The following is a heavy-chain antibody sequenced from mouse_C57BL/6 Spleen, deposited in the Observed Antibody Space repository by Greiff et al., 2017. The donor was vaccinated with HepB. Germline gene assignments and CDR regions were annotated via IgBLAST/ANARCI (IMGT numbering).Heavy chain of an antibody. CDR2: IYPGDGDT. J-gene: IGHJ3*01. D-gene: IGHD1-1*01. V-gene: IGHV1-82*01. CDR1: GYAFSSSW. CDR3: ARGNYGSSYEAFAY. Sequence: QVQLQQSGPELVKPGASVKISCKASGYAFSSSWMNWVKQRPGKGLEWIGRIYPGDGDTNYNGKFKGKATLTADKSSSTAYMQLSSLTSEDSAVYFCARGNYGSSYEAFAYWGQGTLVTVSA.